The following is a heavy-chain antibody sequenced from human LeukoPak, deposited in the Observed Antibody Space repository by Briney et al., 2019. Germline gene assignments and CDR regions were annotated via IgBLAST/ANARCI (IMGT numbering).Heavy chain of an antibody. J-gene: IGHJ4*02. CDR2: IFSDGST. Sequence: GGSLRLSCAASGFSFSRYSMGWVRQAPGEGLEWVSAIFSDGSTYYADSVKGRFTISRDNSKNTVYLQMKSLRAEDTAVYYCARERNLEIAVAGTIFNYWGQGTLVTVSS. D-gene: IGHD6-19*01. CDR1: GFSFSRYS. V-gene: IGHV3-66*01. CDR3: ARERNLEIAVAGTIFNY.